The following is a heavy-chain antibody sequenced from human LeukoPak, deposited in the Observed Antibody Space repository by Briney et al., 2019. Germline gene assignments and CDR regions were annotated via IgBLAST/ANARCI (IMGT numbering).Heavy chain of an antibody. D-gene: IGHD3-22*01. J-gene: IGHJ4*02. V-gene: IGHV3-74*01. CDR2: INDDGSDT. Sequence: PGGSLRLSCAASGFTFKLFWVHWVRQVPGKRPVWVSRINDDGSDTIYADSVRGRFTISRDDAKNTVYLQMNSLRAEDTAVYYCAKTGYYDGSGYYMYYFDHWGQGTLVTVSS. CDR3: AKTGYYDGSGYYMYYFDH. CDR1: GFTFKLFW.